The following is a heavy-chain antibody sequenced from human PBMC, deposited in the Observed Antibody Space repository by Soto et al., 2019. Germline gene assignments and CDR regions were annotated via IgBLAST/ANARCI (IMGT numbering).Heavy chain of an antibody. Sequence: ETLSLTCAVYGGSFGGYYWSWIRQPPGKGLEWIGEINHSGSTNYNPSLKSRVTISVDTSKNQFSLKLSSVTAADTAVYYCARGFTMVRGVIIKDYWGQGTLVTVSS. CDR1: GGSFGGYY. CDR2: INHSGST. D-gene: IGHD3-10*01. V-gene: IGHV4-34*01. J-gene: IGHJ4*02. CDR3: ARGFTMVRGVIIKDY.